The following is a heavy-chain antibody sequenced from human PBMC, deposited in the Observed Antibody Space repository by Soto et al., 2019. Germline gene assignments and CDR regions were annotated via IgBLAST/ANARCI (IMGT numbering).Heavy chain of an antibody. CDR2: INHSGST. CDR1: GGSFSGYY. V-gene: IGHV4-34*01. D-gene: IGHD1-26*01. CDR3: AREREAGAEYY. Sequence: SETLSLTCAVYGGSFSGYYWSWIRQPPGKGLEWIGEINHSGSTNYNPSLKSRVTISVDTSKNQFSLKLSSVTAADTAVYYCAREREAGAEYYWGQGTLVTVSS. J-gene: IGHJ4*02.